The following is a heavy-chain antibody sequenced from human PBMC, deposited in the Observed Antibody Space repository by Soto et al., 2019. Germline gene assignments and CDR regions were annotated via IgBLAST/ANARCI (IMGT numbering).Heavy chain of an antibody. J-gene: IGHJ6*02. CDR2: IYHSGST. V-gene: IGHV4-4*02. Sequence: QVQLQESGPGLVKPSGTLSVTCAVSGGSISSSNWWNWVRQPPGRGLEWIGEIYHSGSTNYNPSRRSRVTISLDKPKNQFSLRVKSLTAADTAEYYCARAWPSVDSYGSGVMDVWGQGTTVTVSS. D-gene: IGHD5-18*01. CDR3: ARAWPSVDSYGSGVMDV. CDR1: GGSISSSNW.